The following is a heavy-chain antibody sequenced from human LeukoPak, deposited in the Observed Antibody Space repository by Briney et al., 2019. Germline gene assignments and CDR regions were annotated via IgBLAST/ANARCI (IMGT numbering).Heavy chain of an antibody. Sequence: GASVKVSCKASGYTFTSYGISWVRQAPGQGLEWMGWISAYNGNTNYAQKLQGRVTMTTDTSTSTAYMELRSLRSDDTAGYYCARDEAVLWFGELLNYWGQGTLVTVSS. J-gene: IGHJ4*02. D-gene: IGHD3-10*01. CDR1: GYTFTSYG. CDR3: ARDEAVLWFGELLNY. CDR2: ISAYNGNT. V-gene: IGHV1-18*01.